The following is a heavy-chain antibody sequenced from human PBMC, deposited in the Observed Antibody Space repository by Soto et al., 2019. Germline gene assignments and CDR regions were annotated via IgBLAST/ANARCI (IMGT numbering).Heavy chain of an antibody. Sequence: GGSLRLSCAASGFTFSGSSVHWVRQASGKGLEWVGRIRNKANSYATAYADSVRGRFTISRNDSDNTVSLEMSGLKSEDTALYYCSRHEEGRRMVFYGMDVWGQGTTVTVSS. V-gene: IGHV3-73*01. J-gene: IGHJ6*02. CDR2: IRNKANSYAT. D-gene: IGHD2-8*01. CDR1: GFTFSGSS. CDR3: SRHEEGRRMVFYGMDV.